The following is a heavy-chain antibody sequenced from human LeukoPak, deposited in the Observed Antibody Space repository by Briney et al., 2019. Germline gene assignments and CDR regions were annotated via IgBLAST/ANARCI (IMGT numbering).Heavy chain of an antibody. Sequence: ASMKVSCKASGYTFTSYGISWVRQAPGQGLEWMGWISAYNGNTNYAQKLQGRVTMTTDTSTSTAYMGLRSLRSDDTAVYYCARVLKRSCSSTSCYKGAGGWFDPWGQGTLVTVSS. D-gene: IGHD2-2*02. CDR2: ISAYNGNT. V-gene: IGHV1-18*01. J-gene: IGHJ5*02. CDR1: GYTFTSYG. CDR3: ARVLKRSCSSTSCYKGAGGWFDP.